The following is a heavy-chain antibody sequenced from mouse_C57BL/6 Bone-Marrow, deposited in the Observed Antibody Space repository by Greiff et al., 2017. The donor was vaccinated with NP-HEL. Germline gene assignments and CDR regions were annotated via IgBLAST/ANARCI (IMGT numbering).Heavy chain of an antibody. CDR2: IDPSDSYT. Sequence: QVQLKQPGAELVKPGASVKLSCKASGYTFTSYWMQWVKQRPGQGLEWIGEIDPSDSYTNYNQKFKGKATLTVDTSSSTAYMQLSSLTSEDSAVYYCARLNWDWFAYWGQGTLVTVSA. V-gene: IGHV1-50*01. J-gene: IGHJ3*01. CDR3: ARLNWDWFAY. D-gene: IGHD4-1*01. CDR1: GYTFTSYW.